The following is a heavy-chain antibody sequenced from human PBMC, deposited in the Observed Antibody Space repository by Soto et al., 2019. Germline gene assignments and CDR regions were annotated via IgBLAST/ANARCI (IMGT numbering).Heavy chain of an antibody. CDR2: ISYDGSNK. CDR3: AKVKEQWLVLDC. D-gene: IGHD6-19*01. CDR1: GFTFSSYG. V-gene: IGHV3-30*18. Sequence: PGGSLRLSCAASGFTFSSYGMHWVRQAPGKGLEWVAVISYDGSNKYYADSVKGRFTISRDNSKNTLYLQMNSLRAEGTAVYYCAKVKEQWLVLDCWGQGTLVTVSS. J-gene: IGHJ4*02.